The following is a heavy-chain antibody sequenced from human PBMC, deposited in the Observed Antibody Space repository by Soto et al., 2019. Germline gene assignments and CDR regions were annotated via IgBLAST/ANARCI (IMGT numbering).Heavy chain of an antibody. CDR2: IYYSGST. CDR1: GGSISSYY. J-gene: IGHJ4*02. CDR3: VSSQYYYDSSGYYARPLYYFDY. Sequence: SETLSLTCTVSGGSISSYYWSWIRQPPGKGLEWIGYIYYSGSTNYNPSLKSRVTISVDTSKNQFSLKLSSVTAADTAVYYCVSSQYYYDSSGYYARPLYYFDYWGQGTLVTVSS. D-gene: IGHD3-22*01. V-gene: IGHV4-59*01.